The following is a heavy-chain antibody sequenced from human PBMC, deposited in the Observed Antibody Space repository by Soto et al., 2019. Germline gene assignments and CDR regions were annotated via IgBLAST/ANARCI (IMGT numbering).Heavy chain of an antibody. V-gene: IGHV4-31*03. CDR2: IYNSGST. Sequence: QVQLQESGPGLVKPSQTLSLTCTVSGGSISSGGYYWSWIRQHPGKGLEWIGYIYNSGSTYYNPAPESXXTISADTSKNQFSLKLSSVTAADTAVYYCARDPAPWGQGTLVTVSS. CDR3: ARDPAP. CDR1: GGSISSGGYY. J-gene: IGHJ5*02.